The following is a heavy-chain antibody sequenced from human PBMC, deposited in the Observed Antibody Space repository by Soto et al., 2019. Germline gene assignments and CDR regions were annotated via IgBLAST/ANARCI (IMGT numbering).Heavy chain of an antibody. J-gene: IGHJ4*02. D-gene: IGHD3-16*01. V-gene: IGHV1-18*04. CDR3: ARVVIGPEYYFDY. CDR1: GYTFTSYC. Sequence: ASVKVSCKASGYTFTSYCFSWVRQAPGQGLGWMGWISPYNHNANYAQKLQGRVTMTTDTSTSTAYMELRSLRSDDTAVYYCARVVIGPEYYFDYWGQGTLVTV. CDR2: ISPYNHNA.